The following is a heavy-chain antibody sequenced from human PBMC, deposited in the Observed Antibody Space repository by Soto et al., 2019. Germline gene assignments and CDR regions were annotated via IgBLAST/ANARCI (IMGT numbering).Heavy chain of an antibody. Sequence: WGSLRLSCAASGFIFDDYVMSWARQAPGKGLEWVSGVNWNGGSTGYADSVKGRFTISRDKAKNSLYLQMNSLRAEDTAVYYCARDYCSTISCYRVPQSYYYYYGMDVWGQGTTVTLS. V-gene: IGHV3-20*04. CDR2: VNWNGGST. D-gene: IGHD2-2*02. CDR3: ARDYCSTISCYRVPQSYYYYYGMDV. CDR1: GFIFDDYV. J-gene: IGHJ6*02.